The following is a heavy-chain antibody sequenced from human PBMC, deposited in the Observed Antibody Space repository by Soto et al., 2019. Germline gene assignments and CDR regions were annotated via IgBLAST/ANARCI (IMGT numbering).Heavy chain of an antibody. D-gene: IGHD6-13*01. Sequence: LPCTFSGFSLSTSGVGVGWIRQPPGKALEWLALIYWNDDKRYSPSLKSRLTITKDTSKNQVVLTMTNMDPVDTATYYCAHSSSSWYVNGMDVWGQGTTVTVSS. CDR3: AHSSSSWYVNGMDV. CDR2: IYWNDDK. CDR1: GFSLSTSGVG. J-gene: IGHJ6*02. V-gene: IGHV2-5*01.